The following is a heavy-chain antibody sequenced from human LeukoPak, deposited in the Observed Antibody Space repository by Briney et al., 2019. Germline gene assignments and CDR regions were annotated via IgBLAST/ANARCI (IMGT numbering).Heavy chain of an antibody. CDR1: GFTVSTTY. CDR3: ATRGENYYVSGTYLGY. D-gene: IGHD3-10*01. J-gene: IGHJ4*02. V-gene: IGHV3-66*01. Sequence: GGSLRLSCAASGFTVSTTYMSWVRQAPGRGLEWVSIICSGGSTYYADSVKGRFTISRDNSKNTLYLQMNSLGAEDTAVYYCATRGENYYVSGTYLGYWGQGTLVTVSS. CDR2: ICSGGST.